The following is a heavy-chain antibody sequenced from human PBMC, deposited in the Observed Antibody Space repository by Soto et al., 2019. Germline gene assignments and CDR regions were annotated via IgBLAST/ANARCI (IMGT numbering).Heavy chain of an antibody. V-gene: IGHV4-39*01. D-gene: IGHD3-16*01. CDR2: VYNNGQT. CDR3: ARRYGWAFDI. J-gene: IGHJ3*02. CDR1: GGSMTRSGYY. Sequence: ETLSLTCTVAGGSMTRSGYYWGWIRQPPGNELQYIGSVYNNGQTYYNPSLTSPVTISIDTSKNQFSLRLRSVTAADTAVYYCARRYGWAFDIWGQGTMVTVSS.